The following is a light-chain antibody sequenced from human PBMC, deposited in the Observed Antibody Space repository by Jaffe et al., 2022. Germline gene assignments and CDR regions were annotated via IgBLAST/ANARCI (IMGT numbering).Light chain of an antibody. Sequence: QMTQSPSSLSAFVGDRVTITCRASQVISKYLAWYQQKPGQVPNLLIYSASTLQLGVPSRFSGSGSGTDFTLTISSLQPEDVATYYCQNYNSAPLTFGGGTKVEIK. J-gene: IGKJ4*01. V-gene: IGKV1-27*01. CDR2: SAS. CDR1: QVISKY. CDR3: QNYNSAPLT.